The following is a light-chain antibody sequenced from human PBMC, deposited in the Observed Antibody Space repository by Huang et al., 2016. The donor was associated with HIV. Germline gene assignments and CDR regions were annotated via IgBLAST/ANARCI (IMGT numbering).Light chain of an antibody. J-gene: IGKJ4*01. CDR2: GAS. CDR3: QQYESWPPGRLT. Sequence: EIVMTQSPATLSVSPGERATLSCRASQSVGSSLAWYQQKPGQAPRLLIYGASTGATGIPARFSGSWSGTEFTLTISSLQSEDSAVYFCQQYESWPPGRLTFGGGTKVEIK. CDR1: QSVGSS. V-gene: IGKV3-15*01.